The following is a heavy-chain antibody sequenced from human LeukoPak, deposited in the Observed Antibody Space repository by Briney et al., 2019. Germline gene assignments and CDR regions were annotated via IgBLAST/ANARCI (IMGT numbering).Heavy chain of an antibody. Sequence: GGSLRLSCAAFGFTLHSCAMSWVHQAPGKGPEWVAIISASGGRTYHADSVQGRFIISRDTSDNTVYLHMNSLRAEDTAVYYCAKQRPYYDFWGPFDYWGQGIPVLVSS. V-gene: IGHV3-23*01. D-gene: IGHD3/OR15-3a*01. CDR2: ISASGGRT. CDR1: GFTLHSCA. CDR3: AKQRPYYDFWGPFDY. J-gene: IGHJ4*02.